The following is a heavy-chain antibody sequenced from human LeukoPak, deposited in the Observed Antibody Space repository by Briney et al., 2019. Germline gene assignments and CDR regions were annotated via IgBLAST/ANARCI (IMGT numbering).Heavy chain of an antibody. D-gene: IGHD3-16*02. Sequence: SETLSLTCSVSGASISSTSYYWGWIRQSPGKGLEWIGSIYYTENTYFNPSLRSRLTLSRDTSNNAFSMRLTSVTAADTAVYYRATVRGTYRSLDYWGRGTLVSVSS. CDR1: GASISSTSYY. CDR2: IYYTENT. J-gene: IGHJ4*02. V-gene: IGHV4-39*07. CDR3: ATVRGTYRSLDY.